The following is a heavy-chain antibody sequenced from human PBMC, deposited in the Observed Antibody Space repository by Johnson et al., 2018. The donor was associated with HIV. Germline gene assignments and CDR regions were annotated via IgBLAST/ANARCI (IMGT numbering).Heavy chain of an antibody. V-gene: IGHV3-66*01. CDR2: IYSGGST. CDR3: ATSGLTLGSSSSHAFDI. D-gene: IGHD6-6*01. Sequence: VQLVESGGGLVQPGGSLRLSCAASGFTVSSNYMSWVRQAPGKGLEWVSVIYSGGSTYYADSVKGRFTISRDNSKNTLYLQMNSLRAEDTAVYYCATSGLTLGSSSSHAFDIWGQGTMVTVSS. J-gene: IGHJ3*02. CDR1: GFTVSSNY.